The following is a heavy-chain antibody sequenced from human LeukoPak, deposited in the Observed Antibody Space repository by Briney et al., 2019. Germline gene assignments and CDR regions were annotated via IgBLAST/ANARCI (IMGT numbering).Heavy chain of an antibody. Sequence: GGSLRLSCAASGFTFSSYSMSWVRQAPGKGLEWVSSISSSSSYIYYADSVKGRFTISRDNAKNSLYLQMNSLRAEDTAVYYCARDGYSYDSDYWGQGTLVTVSS. CDR3: ARDGYSYDSDY. CDR1: GFTFSSYS. V-gene: IGHV3-21*01. D-gene: IGHD5-18*01. CDR2: ISSSSSYI. J-gene: IGHJ4*02.